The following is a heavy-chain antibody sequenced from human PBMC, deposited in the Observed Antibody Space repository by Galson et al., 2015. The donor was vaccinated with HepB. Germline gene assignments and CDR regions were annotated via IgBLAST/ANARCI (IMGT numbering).Heavy chain of an antibody. J-gene: IGHJ4*02. V-gene: IGHV3-11*01. CDR1: GFTFSDYY. D-gene: IGHD1-26*01. CDR3: AKDNPSLAVPTTLFDY. CDR2: ISSSGSTI. Sequence: SLRLSCAASGFTFSDYYMSWIRQAPGKGLEWVSYISSSGSTIYYADSVKGRFTISRDNSMNTLFLQMNSLRVEDTATYYCAKDNPSLAVPTTLFDYWGQGTLVTVSP.